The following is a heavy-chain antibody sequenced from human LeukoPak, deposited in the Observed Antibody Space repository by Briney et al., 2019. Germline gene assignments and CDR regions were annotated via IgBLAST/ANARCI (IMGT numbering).Heavy chain of an antibody. J-gene: IGHJ4*02. Sequence: ASVKVSCKASGGTFSSYAISWARQAPGQGLEWMGGIIPIFGTANYAQKFQGRVTITADESTSTAYMELSSLRSEDTAVYYCARVRRGYYDSSGYFDYWGQGTLVTVSS. V-gene: IGHV1-69*13. CDR3: ARVRRGYYDSSGYFDY. CDR2: IIPIFGTA. D-gene: IGHD3-22*01. CDR1: GGTFSSYA.